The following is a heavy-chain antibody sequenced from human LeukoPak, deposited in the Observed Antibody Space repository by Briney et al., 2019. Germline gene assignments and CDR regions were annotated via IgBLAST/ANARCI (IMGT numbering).Heavy chain of an antibody. CDR2: INHSGST. J-gene: IGHJ4*02. D-gene: IGHD3-22*01. Sequence: SETLSLTCAVYGGSFSGYYWSWIRQPPGKGLEWIGEINHSGSTNYNPSLKSRVTISVDTSKNQFSLKLSSVTAADTAVYYCARSDSSGPIFDYWGQGTLVTVSS. CDR1: GGSFSGYY. CDR3: ARSDSSGPIFDY. V-gene: IGHV4-34*01.